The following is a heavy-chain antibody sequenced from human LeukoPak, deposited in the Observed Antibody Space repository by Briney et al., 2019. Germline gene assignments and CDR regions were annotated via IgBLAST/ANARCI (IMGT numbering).Heavy chain of an antibody. CDR1: GFTVSGHW. Sequence: SGGSLTRYCAASGFTVSGHWMTWVRQAPGKGLEWVATIKQDGSEKYFVDSVKGRFTISRDNVKNSLYLQMNSLRAEDTAVYYCARKKYYYDGSDGGWYDFWGQGTLVTVSS. J-gene: IGHJ5*01. CDR2: IKQDGSEK. D-gene: IGHD3-22*01. CDR3: ARKKYYYDGSDGGWYDF. V-gene: IGHV3-7*04.